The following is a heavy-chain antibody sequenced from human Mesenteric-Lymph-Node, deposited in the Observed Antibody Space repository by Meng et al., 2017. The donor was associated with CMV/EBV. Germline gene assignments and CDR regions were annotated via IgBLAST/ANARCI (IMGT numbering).Heavy chain of an antibody. CDR3: ARMGGYYDYVWGSYRYAATPHFDY. J-gene: IGHJ4*02. V-gene: IGHV4-4*02. CDR1: W. D-gene: IGHD3-16*02. CDR2: IHHTEIT. Sequence: WWSWVRKTPEKGLEWIGEIHHTEITNYNPSLKGRVDISVDKSKNQFSLKLSSVTAADTAVYYCARMGGYYDYVWGSYRYAATPHFDYWGQGTLVTVSS.